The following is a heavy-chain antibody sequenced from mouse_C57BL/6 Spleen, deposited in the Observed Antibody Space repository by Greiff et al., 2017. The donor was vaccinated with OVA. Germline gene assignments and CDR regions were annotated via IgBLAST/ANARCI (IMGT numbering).Heavy chain of an antibody. V-gene: IGHV1-69*01. D-gene: IGHD1-1*01. CDR1: GYTFTSYW. CDR2: IDPSDSYT. Sequence: QVQLQQPGAELVMPGASVKLSCKASGYTFTSYWMHWVKQRPGQGLEWIGEIDPSDSYTNYNQKFKGKSTLTVDKSSSTAYMQLSSLTSEDSAVYYCARLSSYLMDYWGQGTSVTVSS. CDR3: ARLSSYLMDY. J-gene: IGHJ4*01.